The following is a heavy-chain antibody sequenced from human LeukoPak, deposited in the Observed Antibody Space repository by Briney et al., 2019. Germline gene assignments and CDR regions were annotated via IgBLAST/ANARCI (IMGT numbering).Heavy chain of an antibody. CDR1: GFTFSTYA. D-gene: IGHD7-27*01. V-gene: IGHV3-23*01. CDR2: ISGSGDGGSGGIT. CDR3: ASLDPRHLTGGP. J-gene: IGHJ5*02. Sequence: GGSLRLSCAASGFTFSTYAMSWVRQAPGKGLEWVSSISGSGDGGSGGITYYADSVKGRFAISRDNAKNSLYLQMNSLRAEDTAVYYCASLDPRHLTGGPWGQGTLVTVSS.